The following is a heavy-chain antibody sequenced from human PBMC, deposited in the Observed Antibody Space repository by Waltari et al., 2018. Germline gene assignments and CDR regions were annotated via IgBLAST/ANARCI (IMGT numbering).Heavy chain of an antibody. CDR1: GGSMSGNY. J-gene: IGHJ3*01. CDR2: VFTSGTT. Sequence: QVHLQESGPGLVTPSETLSLTCTVSGGSMSGNYWNWIRQPAAKGLEYIGRVFTSGTTNYNPSLKSRVSMSIDTSKGQFSLHLTSVTAADTAVYYCARAQERRDAFDFWGKGTMVTVSS. D-gene: IGHD1-1*01. CDR3: ARAQERRDAFDF. V-gene: IGHV4-4*07.